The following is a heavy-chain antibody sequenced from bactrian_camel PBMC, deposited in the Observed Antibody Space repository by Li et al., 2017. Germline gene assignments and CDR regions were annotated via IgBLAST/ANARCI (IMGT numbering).Heavy chain of an antibody. CDR1: GFTFSSYG. D-gene: IGHD6*01. J-gene: IGHJ4*01. Sequence: HVQLVESGGGLVQPGVALRLACHASGFTFSSYGLSWVRQAPGKGFELVAGFNSQGDNTVYADSVKGRFTLSRDNAKNTMYLQLRDLKTEDTAVYYCVRAGGTWYLAHEYNYWGQGTQVTVS. V-gene: IGHV3S6*01. CDR2: FNSQGDNT. CDR3: VRAGGTWYLAHEYNY.